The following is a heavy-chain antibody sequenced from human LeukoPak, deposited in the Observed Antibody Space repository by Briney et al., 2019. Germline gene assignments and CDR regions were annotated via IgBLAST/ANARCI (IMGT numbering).Heavy chain of an antibody. CDR3: ATKTSNGDRYLDY. J-gene: IGHJ4*02. D-gene: IGHD4-17*01. CDR1: GFTFSSYA. V-gene: IGHV3-23*01. Sequence: GGSLRLSCAASGFTFSSYAMSWIRQAPGKGLEWLSAISPTTGTTFYADSVKGRFTISRDNSKNTLYLQMNILRDEDMAVYYCATKTSNGDRYLDYWGQGSLVTVSS. CDR2: ISPTTGTT.